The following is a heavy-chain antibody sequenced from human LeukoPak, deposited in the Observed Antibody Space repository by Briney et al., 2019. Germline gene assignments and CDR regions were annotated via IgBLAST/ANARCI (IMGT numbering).Heavy chain of an antibody. CDR3: ARGTDTKPFWSGYWVDV. CDR1: GFTFSSSA. CDR2: ISYDESNK. D-gene: IGHD3-3*01. Sequence: GGSPRLSCAASGFTFSSSAMHWVRQAPGKGLEWVAVISYDESNKYYGDDVKGRFTISRDNSKNTLYLQMSSLRAEDTAVYYCARGTDTKPFWSGYWVDVWGQGTTVTVSS. J-gene: IGHJ6*02. V-gene: IGHV3-30*03.